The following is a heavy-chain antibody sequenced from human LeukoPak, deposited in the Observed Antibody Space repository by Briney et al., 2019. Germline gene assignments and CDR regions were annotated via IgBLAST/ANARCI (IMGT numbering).Heavy chain of an antibody. CDR1: GLTFSKYG. D-gene: IGHD1-26*01. CDR3: AKGLLSNSQRVSFDC. V-gene: IGHV3-30*18. J-gene: IGHJ4*02. CDR2: LSPAESDK. Sequence: LTLPCAPSGLTFSKYGKHWFPQAPPKPPERVPLLSPAESDKHCADSVKRRSPISRDNSKNALYLQMNSLRIEDTAVYYCAKGLLSNSQRVSFDCWGQGALASVSS.